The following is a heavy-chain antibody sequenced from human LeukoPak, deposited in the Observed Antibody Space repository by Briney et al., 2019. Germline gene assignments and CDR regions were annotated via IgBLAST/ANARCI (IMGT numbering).Heavy chain of an antibody. CDR2: VSSSSSHI. V-gene: IGHV3-21*01. Sequence: GGSLRLSCAASGFTLSSYSMNWVRQAPGKGLEWVSSVSSSSSHIYYADSVKGRFTISRDNAKNSLYLQMNSLRAEDTAVYYCARDQSSVAGTTYNWFDPWGQGTLVTVSS. CDR3: ARDQSSVAGTTYNWFDP. D-gene: IGHD6-19*01. J-gene: IGHJ5*02. CDR1: GFTLSSYS.